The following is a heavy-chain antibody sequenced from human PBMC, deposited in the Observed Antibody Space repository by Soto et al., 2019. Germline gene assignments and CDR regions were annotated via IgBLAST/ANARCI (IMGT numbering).Heavy chain of an antibody. D-gene: IGHD2-15*01. CDR1: GGSISNGNYY. Sequence: SETLSLTCTVSGGSISNGNYYWGWIRQPPGKGLERIGEINHSGSTNYNPSLKSRVTISVDTSKNQFSLKLSSVTAADTAVYYCARGLLRVVVAATRRGWFDPWGQGTLVTVSS. J-gene: IGHJ5*02. CDR3: ARGLLRVVVAATRRGWFDP. V-gene: IGHV4-39*07. CDR2: INHSGST.